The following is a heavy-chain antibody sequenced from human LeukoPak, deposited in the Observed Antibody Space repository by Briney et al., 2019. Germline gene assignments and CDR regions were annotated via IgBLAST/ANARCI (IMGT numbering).Heavy chain of an antibody. CDR3: AATELGYCSSTSCYEWAPRGYYYYGMDA. J-gene: IGHJ6*02. Sequence: ASVKVSCKASAYTFTSYGISWVRQAPGQGLEWMGWISAYNGNTNYAQKLQGRVTMTTDTSTSTAYMELRSLRSDDTAVYYCAATELGYCSSTSCYEWAPRGYYYYGMDAWGQGTTVTVSS. CDR2: ISAYNGNT. CDR1: AYTFTSYG. D-gene: IGHD2-2*01. V-gene: IGHV1-18*01.